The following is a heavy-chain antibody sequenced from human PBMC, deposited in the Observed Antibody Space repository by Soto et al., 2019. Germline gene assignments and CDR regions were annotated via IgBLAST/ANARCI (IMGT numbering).Heavy chain of an antibody. CDR1: GFTFSDYF. V-gene: IGHV3-11*01. D-gene: IGHD3-22*01. CDR2: ISTSGNTI. J-gene: IGHJ4*02. CDR3: ARDKPSYYDSSGFYTVFDY. Sequence: GGSLRLSCAASGFTFSDYFMSWVRQPPGKGLEWISYISTSGNTIHYADSVKGRFTISRDNAKNSLYLQVNGLTVEDTAVYYCARDKPSYYDSSGFYTVFDYWGQGTLVTVSS.